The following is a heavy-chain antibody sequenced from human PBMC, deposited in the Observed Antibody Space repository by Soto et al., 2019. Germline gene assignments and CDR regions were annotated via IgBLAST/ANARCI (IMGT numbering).Heavy chain of an antibody. CDR3: ASPKEYYYGSGSSPFDY. CDR1: GFTFSSYS. V-gene: IGHV3-21*01. CDR2: ISSSSSYI. D-gene: IGHD3-10*01. J-gene: IGHJ4*02. Sequence: GGSLRLSCAASGFTFSSYSMNWVRQAPGKGLEWVSSISSSSSYIYYADSVKGRFTISRDNAKNSLYLQMNSLRAEDTAVYYCASPKEYYYGSGSSPFDYWGQGTLVTVSS.